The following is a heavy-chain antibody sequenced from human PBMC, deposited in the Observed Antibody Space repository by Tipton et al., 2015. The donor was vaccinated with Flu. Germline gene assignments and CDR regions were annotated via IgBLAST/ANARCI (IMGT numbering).Heavy chain of an antibody. D-gene: IGHD3-10*01. J-gene: IGHJ4*02. CDR3: ARVGKYDPFDY. V-gene: IGHV4-38-2*01. CDR2: IYHIGTT. Sequence: LRLSCAVSGYSLRSGFYWAWIRQPPGKGLEWIGHIYHIGTTYYNPSLKSRVTISVDTSKNQFSLKLTSVTAADAAVYYCARVGKYDPFDYWGQGTLVTVSS. CDR1: GYSLRSGFY.